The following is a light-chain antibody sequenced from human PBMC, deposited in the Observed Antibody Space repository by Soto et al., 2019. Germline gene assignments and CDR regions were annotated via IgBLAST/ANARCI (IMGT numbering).Light chain of an antibody. CDR1: QSVSSSY. V-gene: IGKV3-20*01. J-gene: IGKJ1*01. Sequence: EIVLTQSPGTLSLSPGERATLSCRASQSVSSSYLAWHQQKPGQAPRLLIYGASSRATGIPDRFSGSGSGTDFTLTISTLETEDFAVYYCQQYGSSLLTFGKGTKVEIE. CDR2: GAS. CDR3: QQYGSSLLT.